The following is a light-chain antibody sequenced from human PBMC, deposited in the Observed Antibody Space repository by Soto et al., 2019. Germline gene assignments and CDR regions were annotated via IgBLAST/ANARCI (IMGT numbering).Light chain of an antibody. V-gene: IGLV2-8*01. Sequence: QSALTQPPSASGSPGQSVTISCTGTSSDVGGYNYVSWYQQHPGKAPKLMIYEVSKRPLGVPDRFSGSKSGNTASLTVSGLQAEDEADYYCSSYVGTNNFRVFGTGTKLTVL. J-gene: IGLJ1*01. CDR3: SSYVGTNNFRV. CDR2: EVS. CDR1: SSDVGGYNY.